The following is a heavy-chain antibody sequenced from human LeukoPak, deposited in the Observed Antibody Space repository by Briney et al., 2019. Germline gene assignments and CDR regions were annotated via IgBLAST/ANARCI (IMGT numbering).Heavy chain of an antibody. D-gene: IGHD2-2*01. CDR3: AKLLSGYCSRTSCLNWFDP. Sequence: GGSLRLSCAASGFTFSSIAMHWVRQAPGKGLEWVAVISYDGSTTYYADSVKGRFTISRDNSKNTLYLQMNSLRAEDTAVYYCAKLLSGYCSRTSCLNWFDPWSQGTLVTVSS. V-gene: IGHV3-30-3*01. CDR2: ISYDGSTT. J-gene: IGHJ5*02. CDR1: GFTFSSIA.